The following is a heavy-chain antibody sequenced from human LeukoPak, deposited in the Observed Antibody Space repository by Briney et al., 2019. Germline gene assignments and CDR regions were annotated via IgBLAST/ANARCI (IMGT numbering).Heavy chain of an antibody. Sequence: GGSLRLSCAASGFTFSSYSMNWVRQAPGKGLEWLSYISSGSSAIFSADALKGRFTISRDDAKNLLYLDMNSLRAEDTAVYYCARGHTAVTRHFDFWGQGTLVTVSS. J-gene: IGHJ4*02. V-gene: IGHV3-48*04. CDR1: GFTFSSYS. CDR2: ISSGSSAI. D-gene: IGHD4-17*01. CDR3: ARGHTAVTRHFDF.